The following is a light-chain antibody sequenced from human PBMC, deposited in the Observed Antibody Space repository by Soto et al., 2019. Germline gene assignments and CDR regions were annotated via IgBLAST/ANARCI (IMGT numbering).Light chain of an antibody. CDR3: QQLNSYLFN. J-gene: IGKJ3*01. V-gene: IGKV1-9*01. CDR2: AAS. Sequence: DIQFTQSPSFRSESVGERVTITFRASQGISSYLAWYQQKPGKAPKLLIYAASTLQSGVPSRFSGSGSGTEFTLTISSLQPEDFATYYCQQLNSYLFNCGPGTKGDIK. CDR1: QGISSY.